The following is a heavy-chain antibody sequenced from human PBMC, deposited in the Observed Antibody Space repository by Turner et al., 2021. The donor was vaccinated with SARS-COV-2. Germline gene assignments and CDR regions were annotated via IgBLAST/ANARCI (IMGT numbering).Heavy chain of an antibody. V-gene: IGHV4-4*07. CDR1: GGTISSCY. CDR3: ARSPGWELLPISYYFDY. CDR2: RYTRGRT. J-gene: IGHJ4*02. D-gene: IGHD1-26*01. Sequence: QVQLQESGPGLGKPSGRLSRTCRVSGGTISSCYWSWIRHPTGKGLEWIVRRYTRGRTNYNPPLKRRVTMSEDTSKNQFSLKLSSVTAADPAVYYCARSPGWELLPISYYFDYWGQGTLVTVSS.